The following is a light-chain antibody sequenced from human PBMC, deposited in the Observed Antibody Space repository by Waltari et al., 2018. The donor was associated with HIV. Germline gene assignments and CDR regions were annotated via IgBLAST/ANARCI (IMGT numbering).Light chain of an antibody. J-gene: IGLJ2*01. CDR1: SSDVGSYKY. Sequence: QSALTQPPSASGSPGQSVTISCTGTSSDVGSYKYVSWYQQHPDKAPKLMIYEVSKRPSGVPDRFSGSKSGNTASLTVSGLQAEDEADYYCSSYAGSNNVVFGGGTKVTVL. V-gene: IGLV2-8*01. CDR2: EVS. CDR3: SSYAGSNNVV.